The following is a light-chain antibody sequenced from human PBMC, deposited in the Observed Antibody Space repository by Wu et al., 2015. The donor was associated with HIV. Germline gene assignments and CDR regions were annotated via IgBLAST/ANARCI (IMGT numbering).Light chain of an antibody. V-gene: IGKV1-39*01. J-gene: IGKJ2*03. CDR2: AAS. CDR3: QQSYSTPPNS. CDR1: HSISSY. Sequence: DIQMTQSPSSLSASVGDRVTITCRASHSISSYLNWYQQKPGKAPKLLIYAASSLQSGVPSRSSGSGSGTDFTLTISSLQPEDFATYYCQQSYSTPPNSFGQGTKLEI.